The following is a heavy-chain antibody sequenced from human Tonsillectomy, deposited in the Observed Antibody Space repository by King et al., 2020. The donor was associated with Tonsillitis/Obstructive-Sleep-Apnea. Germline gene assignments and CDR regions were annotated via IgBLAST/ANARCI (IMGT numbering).Heavy chain of an antibody. V-gene: IGHV3-33*01. D-gene: IGHD3-22*01. CDR2: IWYDGSNK. CDR3: ARDPPDDSTGYFSFDY. Sequence: VQLVESGGGAVQPGRSLRLYCAASGFTFNRYAMHWVRQAPGKGLEWVAVIWYDGSNKYYADSVKGRFTISRDKSKNIVYLQMNSLRAEDTAVYYCARDPPDDSTGYFSFDYWGQGTLVTVSS. CDR1: GFTFNRYA. J-gene: IGHJ4*02.